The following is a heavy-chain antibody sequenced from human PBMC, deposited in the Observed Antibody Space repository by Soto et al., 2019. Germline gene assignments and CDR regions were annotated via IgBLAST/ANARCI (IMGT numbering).Heavy chain of an antibody. V-gene: IGHV1-24*01. Sequence: GASVKISCTVSGYTLNNLSIHGLRQTTGKGLEWMGGFDPEDGETIYAQKFQGRVTMTEDTSTDTAYMELSSLRSEDTAVYYCATDSRYYDFWSGPYYYYMDVWGKGTTVTVSS. CDR2: FDPEDGET. D-gene: IGHD3-3*01. CDR1: GYTLNNLS. CDR3: ATDSRYYDFWSGPYYYYMDV. J-gene: IGHJ6*03.